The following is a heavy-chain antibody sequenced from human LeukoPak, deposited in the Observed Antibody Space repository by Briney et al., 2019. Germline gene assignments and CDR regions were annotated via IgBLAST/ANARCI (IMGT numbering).Heavy chain of an antibody. CDR1: GGSISSGDYY. CDR3: ARVYSNYHWFDP. Sequence: SETLSLTCTVSGGSISSGDYYWSWIRQPPGKGLEWIGYIYYSGSTNYNPSLKSRVTISVDTSKNQFSLKLSSVTAADTAVYYCARVYSNYHWFDPWGQGTLVTVSS. D-gene: IGHD4-11*01. CDR2: IYYSGST. J-gene: IGHJ5*02. V-gene: IGHV4-61*08.